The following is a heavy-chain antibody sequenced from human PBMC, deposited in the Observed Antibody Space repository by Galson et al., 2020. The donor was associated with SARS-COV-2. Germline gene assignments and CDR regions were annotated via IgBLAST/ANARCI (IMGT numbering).Heavy chain of an antibody. CDR1: GFTFSSYS. CDR3: ARPRYDFWTASDFDV. Sequence: GGSLRLSCAASGFTFSSYSMNWARQPPGQGLEWVSSISSSSSYIYYADSVKGRFTISRDNAKNSLYLQMNSLRAEDTAVYYCARPRYDFWTASDFDVWGKGTTVTVSS. CDR2: ISSSSSYI. V-gene: IGHV3-21*01. J-gene: IGHJ6*04. D-gene: IGHD3-3*01.